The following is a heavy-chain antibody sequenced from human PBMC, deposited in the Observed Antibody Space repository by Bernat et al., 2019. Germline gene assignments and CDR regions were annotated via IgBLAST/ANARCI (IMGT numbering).Heavy chain of an antibody. CDR1: GFTFSSYW. CDR3: GRWTYYYDSSGYLDY. J-gene: IGHJ4*02. D-gene: IGHD3-22*01. V-gene: IGHV3-74*01. CDR2: IISDGSST. Sequence: EVQLVESGGGLVQPGGSLRLSCAASGFTFSSYWMHWVRQAPGKGLVWVSRIISDGSSTSYADSVKGRFTISRDNAKNTLYLQMNSLRAEDTAVYYFGRWTYYYDSSGYLDYWGQGTLVTVSS.